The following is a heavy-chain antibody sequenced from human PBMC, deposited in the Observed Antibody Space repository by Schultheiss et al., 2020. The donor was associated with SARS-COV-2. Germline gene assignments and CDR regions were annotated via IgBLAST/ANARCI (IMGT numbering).Heavy chain of an antibody. CDR2: IYYSGST. CDR3: ARLTIVVIN. Sequence: SGPTLVKPTQTLTLTCTFSGFSLSTSGMRVSWIRQPPGKGLEWIGYIYYSGSTYYNPSLKSRVTISVDTSKNQFSLKLSSVTAADTAVYYCARLTIVVINWGQGTLVTVSS. V-gene: IGHV4-30-4*08. CDR1: GFSLSTSGMR. J-gene: IGHJ4*02. D-gene: IGHD3-22*01.